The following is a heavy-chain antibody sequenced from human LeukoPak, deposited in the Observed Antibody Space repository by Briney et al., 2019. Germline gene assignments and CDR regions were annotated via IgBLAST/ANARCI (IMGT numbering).Heavy chain of an antibody. V-gene: IGHV4-59*08. CDR2: IYYSGST. CDR3: ARAKGETYYDFWSDQNAFDI. CDR1: GGSISSYY. Sequence: PSETLSLTCAVSGGSISSYYWSWIRQPPGKGLEWIGYIYYSGSTNYNPSLKSRVTISVDTSKNQFSLKLSSVTAADTAVYYCARAKGETYYDFWSDQNAFDIWGQGTMVTVSS. D-gene: IGHD3-3*01. J-gene: IGHJ3*02.